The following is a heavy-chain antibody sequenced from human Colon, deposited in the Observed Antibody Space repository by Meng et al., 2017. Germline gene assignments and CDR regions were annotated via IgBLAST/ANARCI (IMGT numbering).Heavy chain of an antibody. CDR1: GGSNSSYNW. CDR2: IDLGATP. V-gene: IGHV4-4*02. CDR3: ARHGGWHFDY. D-gene: IGHD6-19*01. Sequence: EPRPGLVEPCGTRSLPGAVSGGSNSSYNWWSGVRQPPGKGLEWIGQIDLGATPYYNPSLEHRVIMSLDKSKNQLSLRLTSVAAADTAVYYCARHGGWHFDYWGQGALVTVSS. J-gene: IGHJ4*02.